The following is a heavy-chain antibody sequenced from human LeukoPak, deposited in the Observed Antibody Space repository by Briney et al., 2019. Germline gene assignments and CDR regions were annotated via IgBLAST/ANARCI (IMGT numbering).Heavy chain of an antibody. D-gene: IGHD6-19*01. Sequence: SETLSLTCTVSGGSISSSSYYWGWIRQPPGKGLEWIGSIYYSGSTYYNPSLKSRVTISVDTSKSQFSLKLSSVTAADTAVYYCASKIAVAGTLFDYWGQGTLVTVSS. V-gene: IGHV4-39*01. CDR2: IYYSGST. CDR1: GGSISSSSYY. J-gene: IGHJ4*02. CDR3: ASKIAVAGTLFDY.